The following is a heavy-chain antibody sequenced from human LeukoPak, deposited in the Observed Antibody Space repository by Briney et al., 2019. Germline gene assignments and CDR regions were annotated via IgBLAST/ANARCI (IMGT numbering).Heavy chain of an antibody. V-gene: IGHV3-21*01. Sequence: GGSLRLSCAASGFTFSSYSMNWVRQAPGKGLEWVSSISRSSRYIYYADSGKGRFTIYRDNAKNSLYMQMNSLRAEDTAVYYCARDLGRYCSSTSCDSHGGMDVRGKGTTVTVSS. CDR3: ARDLGRYCSSTSCDSHGGMDV. D-gene: IGHD2-2*01. CDR1: GFTFSSYS. J-gene: IGHJ6*04. CDR2: ISRSSRYI.